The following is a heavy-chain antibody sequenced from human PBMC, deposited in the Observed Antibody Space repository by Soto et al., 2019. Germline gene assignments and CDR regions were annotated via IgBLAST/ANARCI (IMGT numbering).Heavy chain of an antibody. J-gene: IGHJ4*01. Sequence: GASVKVSCKAPGGTLSRHTLCWVRQAPGQGLEWMGGITAFLGTTNYAEKFQGRVTITADESTATVYLELSSQRSEDTAVYYCARTHFYGTDGVFDYFDYWGHGPLVTVS. D-gene: IGHD3-10*01. CDR2: ITAFLGTT. CDR1: GGTLSRHT. CDR3: ARTHFYGTDGVFDYFDY. V-gene: IGHV1-69*13.